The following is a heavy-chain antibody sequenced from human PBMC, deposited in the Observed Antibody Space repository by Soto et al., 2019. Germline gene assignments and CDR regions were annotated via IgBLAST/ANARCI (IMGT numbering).Heavy chain of an antibody. D-gene: IGHD5-12*01. CDR3: AQDHTSDYEGSGAY. CDR2: IYSGGST. CDR1: GFTVSSNY. Sequence: GGSLRLSCAASGFTVSSNYMSWVRQAPGKGLEWVSVIYSGGSTYYADSVKGRFTISRDNSKNTLYLQLNSLRAEDTAVYYCAQDHTSDYEGSGAYWGQGTLVTVSS. V-gene: IGHV3-66*01. J-gene: IGHJ4*02.